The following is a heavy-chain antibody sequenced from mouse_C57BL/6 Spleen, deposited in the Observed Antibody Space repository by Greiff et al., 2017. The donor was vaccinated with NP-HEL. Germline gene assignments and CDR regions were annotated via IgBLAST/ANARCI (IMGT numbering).Heavy chain of an antibody. Sequence: EVQLQQSGAELVRPGASVKLSCTASGFNIKDDYMHWVKQRPEQGLEWIGWIDPENGDTEYASKFQGKATITADTSSNTAYLQLSSLTSEDTAVYYCTSGSSYRFAYWGQGTLVTVSA. V-gene: IGHV14-4*01. CDR3: TSGSSYRFAY. D-gene: IGHD1-1*01. CDR2: IDPENGDT. CDR1: GFNIKDDY. J-gene: IGHJ3*01.